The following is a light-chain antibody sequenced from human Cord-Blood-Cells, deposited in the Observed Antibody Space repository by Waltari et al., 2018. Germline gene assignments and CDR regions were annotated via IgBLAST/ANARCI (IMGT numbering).Light chain of an antibody. J-gene: IGKJ1*01. Sequence: EIVMTQSPATLSVSPGERAPLPCRASQSVSSNLAWYQQKPGQAPRLLIYGASTSGTGIPARFSGGGSGTEFTLTISSLQSEDFAVYYCQQYNNWPPWTFGQGTKVEIK. V-gene: IGKV3-15*01. CDR3: QQYNNWPPWT. CDR1: QSVSSN. CDR2: GAS.